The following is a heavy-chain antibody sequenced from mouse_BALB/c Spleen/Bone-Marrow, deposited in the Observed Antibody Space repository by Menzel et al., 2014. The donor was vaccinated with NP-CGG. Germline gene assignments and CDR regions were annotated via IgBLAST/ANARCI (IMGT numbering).Heavy chain of an antibody. CDR1: GYTFHYYT. V-gene: IGHV1-4*01. CDR3: AREVYGSWFAY. J-gene: IGHJ3*01. Sequence: VQVVESGAELARPGASVKMSCKASGYTFHYYTVQWVKQRPGQGLEWIGYINPSSGYTNYNQKFKDKATLTADKSSSTAYMQLSSLTSEDSAVYYCAREVYGSWFAYWGQGTLVTVSA. D-gene: IGHD2-2*01. CDR2: INPSSGYT.